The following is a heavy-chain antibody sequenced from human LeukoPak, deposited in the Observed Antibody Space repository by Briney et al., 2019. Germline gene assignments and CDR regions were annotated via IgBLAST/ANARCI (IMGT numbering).Heavy chain of an antibody. J-gene: IGHJ4*02. V-gene: IGHV3-74*01. CDR1: GFTFSNAW. CDR2: INSDGSST. CDR3: ARGGGRYYDSSGYSY. D-gene: IGHD3-22*01. Sequence: PGGSLRLSCAASGFTFSNAWMSWVRQAPGKGLVWVSRINSDGSSTNYADSVKGRFTISRDNAKNTLYLQMNSLRAEDTAVYYCARGGGRYYDSSGYSYWGQGSLVTVSS.